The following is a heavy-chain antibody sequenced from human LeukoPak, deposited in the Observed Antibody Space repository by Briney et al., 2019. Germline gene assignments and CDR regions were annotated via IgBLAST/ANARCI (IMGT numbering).Heavy chain of an antibody. D-gene: IGHD2-21*02. J-gene: IGHJ4*02. V-gene: IGHV3-23*01. CDR3: AREMRVVVTAYLDY. Sequence: GGSLRLSCAASGFTITTYAMGWVRQAPGNGLEWVSVISDRGDSTHYADSVKGRFTISRDSSKNSLYLQMNSVRAEDTAVYYCAREMRVVVTAYLDYWGQGTLVTVSS. CDR2: ISDRGDST. CDR1: GFTITTYA.